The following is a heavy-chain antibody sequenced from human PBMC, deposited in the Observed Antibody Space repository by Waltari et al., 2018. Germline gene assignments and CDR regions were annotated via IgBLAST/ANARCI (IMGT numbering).Heavy chain of an antibody. V-gene: IGHV1-46*01. D-gene: IGHD3-22*01. CDR3: AGRPWGSYESVGSWVLEN. CDR1: GYPYTVYY. CDR2: KNPGGGGA. Sequence: QVQLIQSGAEVKRPGASVKVSCKASGYPYTVYYMHWVRQAPGQGLEWMGIKNPGGGGATYAQRFQDRIAMTRDMSTKTDYMELRSLRSDDTAVYFCAGRPWGSYESVGSWVLENWGQGTLVAVSP. J-gene: IGHJ4*02.